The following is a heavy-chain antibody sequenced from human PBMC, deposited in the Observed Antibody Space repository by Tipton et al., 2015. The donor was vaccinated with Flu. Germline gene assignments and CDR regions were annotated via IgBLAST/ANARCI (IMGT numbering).Heavy chain of an antibody. CDR1: GYSISSGYY. D-gene: IGHD3-22*01. CDR2: IYHSGRT. CDR3: AGNNYYDSSGYYYSLDY. J-gene: IGHJ4*02. V-gene: IGHV4-38-2*02. Sequence: TLSLTCTVSGYSISSGYYWGWIRQSPGKGLEWIGNIYHSGRTYYNPSLKSRVTISVDTSKNQFSLKLSSVTAADTALHYCAGNNYYDSSGYYYSLDYWGQGTLVTVSS.